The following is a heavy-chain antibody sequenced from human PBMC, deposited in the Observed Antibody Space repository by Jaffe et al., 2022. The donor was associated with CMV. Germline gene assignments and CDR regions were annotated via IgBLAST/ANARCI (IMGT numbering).Heavy chain of an antibody. V-gene: IGHV1-69*09. CDR2: IIPILGIA. D-gene: IGHD5-12*01. J-gene: IGHJ5*02. CDR1: GGTFSSYA. Sequence: QVQLVQSGAEVKKPGSSVKVSCKASGGTFSSYAISWVRQAPGQGLEWMGRIIPILGIANYAQKFQGRVTITADKSTSTAYMELSSLRSEDTAVYYCARVALVDTVGWFDPWGQGTLVTVSS. CDR3: ARVALVDTVGWFDP.